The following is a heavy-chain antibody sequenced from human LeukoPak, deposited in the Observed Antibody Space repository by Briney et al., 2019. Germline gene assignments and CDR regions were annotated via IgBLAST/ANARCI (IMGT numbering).Heavy chain of an antibody. CDR1: GFTFTTYG. CDR3: AKRSAESSGYFDY. Sequence: GGSLRLSCSASGFTFTTYGMNWVRQAPGKGLEWVSAITGSGAFTDYADSVKGRFTISRDNPKNTLYLQMNSLRAEDTAVYYCAKRSAESSGYFDYWGQGTLVTVSS. D-gene: IGHD6-19*01. J-gene: IGHJ4*02. CDR2: ITGSGAFT. V-gene: IGHV3-23*01.